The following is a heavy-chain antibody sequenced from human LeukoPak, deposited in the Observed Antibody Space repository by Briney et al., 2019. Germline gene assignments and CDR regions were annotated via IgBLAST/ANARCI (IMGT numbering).Heavy chain of an antibody. CDR3: ARGGSSSGYDWLSMDV. V-gene: IGHV3-30-3*01. Sequence: GGSLRLSCAASGFTFSSYAMHWVRQAPGKGLEWVGVISYDGSNKYYADSVKGRVTISRDNSKNTLYLQMNSLRAEDTAVYYCARGGSSSGYDWLSMDVWGKGTAVTVSS. CDR1: GFTFSSYA. D-gene: IGHD5-12*01. J-gene: IGHJ6*03. CDR2: ISYDGSNK.